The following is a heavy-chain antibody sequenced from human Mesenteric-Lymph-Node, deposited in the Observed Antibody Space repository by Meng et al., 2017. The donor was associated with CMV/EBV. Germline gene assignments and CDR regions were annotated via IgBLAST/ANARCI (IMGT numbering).Heavy chain of an antibody. D-gene: IGHD3-10*01. Sequence: SFTDYFWTWIRQSPEKGLEWIGEINHLQITNFNPALTGRVALSIDPSKKQFSLNLTSVTAADTAIYFCARSGTPTWLGERHNAVGHWGQGTLVTVSS. CDR1: SFTDYF. J-gene: IGHJ4*02. CDR3: ARSGTPTWLGERHNAVGH. V-gene: IGHV4-34*01. CDR2: INHLQIT.